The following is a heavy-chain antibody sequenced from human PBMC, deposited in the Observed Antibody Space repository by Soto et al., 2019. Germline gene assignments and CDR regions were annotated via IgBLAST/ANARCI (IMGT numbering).Heavy chain of an antibody. CDR1: GFSLTTSGVG. D-gene: IGHD3-9*01. CDR2: IYWDDDK. CDR3: XHRXXMYXXWXQXXFDY. V-gene: IGHV2-5*02. J-gene: IGHJ4*02. Sequence: QITLKESGPTRVKPTQTLTLTCTFSGFSLTTSGVGVGWIRQTPGKALEWLAVIYWDDDKRYSPSLKSRLTISKDTSKNQVVLTMAYMDPVDTATYXCXHRXXMYXXWXQXXFDYWGQGTLVTVSS.